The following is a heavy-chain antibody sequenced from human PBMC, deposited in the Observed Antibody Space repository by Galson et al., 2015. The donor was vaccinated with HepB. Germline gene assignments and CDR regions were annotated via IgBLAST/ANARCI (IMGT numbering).Heavy chain of an antibody. V-gene: IGHV3-33*08. D-gene: IGHD6-19*01. Sequence: SLRLSCAASGFTFSSYGMHWVRQAPGKGLEWVAVIWYDGSNKYYADSVKGRFTISRDNSKNTLYLQMNSLRAEDTAVYYCARDQWLVAFDYWGQGTLVTVSS. CDR1: GFTFSSYG. CDR2: IWYDGSNK. J-gene: IGHJ4*02. CDR3: ARDQWLVAFDY.